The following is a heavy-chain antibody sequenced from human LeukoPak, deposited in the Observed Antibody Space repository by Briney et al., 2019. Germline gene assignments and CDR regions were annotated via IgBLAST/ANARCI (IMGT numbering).Heavy chain of an antibody. D-gene: IGHD5-24*01. CDR2: INTNTGNP. Sequence: GASVKVSRTASGYTFTSYAMNWVRQAPGQGLEWMGWINTNTGNPTYAQGFTGRFVFSLDTSVSTAYLQISSLKAEDTAVYYCARGGGYNFRAINWFDPWGQGTLVTVSS. J-gene: IGHJ5*02. CDR1: GYTFTSYA. V-gene: IGHV7-4-1*02. CDR3: ARGGGYNFRAINWFDP.